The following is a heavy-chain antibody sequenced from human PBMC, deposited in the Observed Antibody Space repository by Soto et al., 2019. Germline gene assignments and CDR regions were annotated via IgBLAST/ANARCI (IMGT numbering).Heavy chain of an antibody. CDR2: IYPADSDT. D-gene: IGHD2-2*01. J-gene: IGHJ4*02. CDR1: GYSFTTYW. V-gene: IGHV5-51*01. CDR3: ARLPQSTRGPDF. Sequence: GESLKISCRGSGYSFTTYWIAWVLQMPGKGLEWMGVIYPADSDTRYSPSFQGQVTISADKSFSTAYLQWSSLKASDTAMYYCARLPQSTRGPDFWGQGTLVTVSS.